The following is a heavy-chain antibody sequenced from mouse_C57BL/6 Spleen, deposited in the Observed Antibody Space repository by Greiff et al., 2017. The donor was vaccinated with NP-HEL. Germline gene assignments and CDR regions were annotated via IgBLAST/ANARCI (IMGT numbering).Heavy chain of an antibody. CDR3: ARSEYYGSLYYFDY. Sequence: VKLVESGAELVKPGASVKISCKASGYAFSSYWMNWVKQRPGKGLEWIGQIYPGDGDTNYNGKFKGKATLTADKSSSTAYMQLSSLTSEDSAVYFCARSEYYGSLYYFDYWGQGTTLTVSS. D-gene: IGHD1-1*01. J-gene: IGHJ2*01. CDR1: GYAFSSYW. CDR2: IYPGDGDT. V-gene: IGHV1-80*01.